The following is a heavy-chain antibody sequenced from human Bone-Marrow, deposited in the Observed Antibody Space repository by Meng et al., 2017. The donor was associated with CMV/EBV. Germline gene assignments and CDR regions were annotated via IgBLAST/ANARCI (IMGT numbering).Heavy chain of an antibody. CDR2: ISSSSSYI. Sequence: GESLKISCAASGFTFSSYSMNWVRQAPGKGLEWVSSISSSSSYIYYADSVKGRFTISRDNSKNTLYLQMNSLKAEDTAVYYCAKQAIAGGYFYYGMDVWGQGTTVTVSS. CDR3: AKQAIAGGYFYYGMDV. J-gene: IGHJ6*02. V-gene: IGHV3-21*01. D-gene: IGHD2/OR15-2a*01. CDR1: GFTFSSYS.